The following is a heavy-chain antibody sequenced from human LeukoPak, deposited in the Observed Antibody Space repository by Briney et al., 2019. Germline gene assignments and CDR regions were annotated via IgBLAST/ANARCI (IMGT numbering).Heavy chain of an antibody. D-gene: IGHD3-9*01. CDR1: GGSISSYY. CDR2: IYYSGST. J-gene: IGHJ4*02. CDR3: ARGVAPRYYDILTGSTDPNFDY. V-gene: IGHV4-59*01. Sequence: SETLSLTCTVSGGSISSYYWSWIRQPPGKGLEWIGYIYYSGSTNYNPSLKSRVTISVDTSKNQFSLKLSSVTAADTAVYYCARGVAPRYYDILTGSTDPNFDYWGQGTLVTVSS.